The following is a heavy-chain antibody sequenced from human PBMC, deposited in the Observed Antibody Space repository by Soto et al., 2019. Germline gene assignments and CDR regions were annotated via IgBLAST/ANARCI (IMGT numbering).Heavy chain of an antibody. J-gene: IGHJ4*02. Sequence: QAQVVQSGAEVRKPGSSVKLSCTASEGTFNSYAIAWVRQAPGQGLEWMGGIIPYYNTLNYAQKFQDRVTITADDSTNTVYMELSSLRSDDTAVYFCASGASSWYPYFFDSWAQGTLVIVSS. CDR2: IIPYYNTL. CDR3: ASGASSWYPYFFDS. D-gene: IGHD6-13*01. V-gene: IGHV1-69*01. CDR1: EGTFNSYA.